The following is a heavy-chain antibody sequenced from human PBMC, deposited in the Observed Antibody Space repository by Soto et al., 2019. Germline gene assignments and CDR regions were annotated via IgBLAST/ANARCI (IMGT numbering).Heavy chain of an antibody. CDR1: GGSVSSGSYY. D-gene: IGHD3-22*01. V-gene: IGHV4-61*01. Sequence: SETLSLTCTVSGGSVSSGSYYWGWIRQPPGKGLEWIGYIYYSGSTNYNPSLKSRVTISVDTSKNQFSPKLSSVTAADTAVYYCARGLPDSSGYYYGYWGQGTLVTVSS. J-gene: IGHJ4*02. CDR2: IYYSGST. CDR3: ARGLPDSSGYYYGY.